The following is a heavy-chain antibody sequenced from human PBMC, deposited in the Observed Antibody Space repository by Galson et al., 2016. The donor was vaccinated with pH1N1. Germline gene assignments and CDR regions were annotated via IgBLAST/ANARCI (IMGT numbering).Heavy chain of an antibody. D-gene: IGHD3-22*01. CDR1: GGPFNAYT. Sequence: SVKVSCKASGGPFNAYTINWVRQAPGQGLEWIGGIIPIFGTPTYAQKFQGRVTITADESSTTHYMELRSLRSEDTAIYYCARRHKYFDTSGFQNWGQGTLVTVSS. CDR2: IIPIFGTP. J-gene: IGHJ4*02. CDR3: ARRHKYFDTSGFQN. V-gene: IGHV1-69*13.